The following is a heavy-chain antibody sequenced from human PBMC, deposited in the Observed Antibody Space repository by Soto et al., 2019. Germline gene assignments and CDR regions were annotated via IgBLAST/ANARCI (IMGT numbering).Heavy chain of an antibody. Sequence: PSQTLSLTCAISGDSVSSNSAAWNWIRQSPSRGLEWLGRTYYRSKWYNDYAVSVKSRITINPDTSKNQFSLQLNSVTPEDTAVYYCARGVGYCSGGSCYDGMDVWGQGTTVTVSS. V-gene: IGHV6-1*01. CDR2: TYYRSKWYN. J-gene: IGHJ6*02. CDR1: GDSVSSNSAA. D-gene: IGHD2-15*01. CDR3: ARGVGYCSGGSCYDGMDV.